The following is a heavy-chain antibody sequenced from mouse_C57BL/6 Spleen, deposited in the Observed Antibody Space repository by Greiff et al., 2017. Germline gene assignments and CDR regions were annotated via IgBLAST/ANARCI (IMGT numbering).Heavy chain of an antibody. CDR1: GYTFTSCW. CDR2: IDPSDSYT. CDR3: ARGGSSGYYYAMDY. V-gene: IGHV1-69*01. J-gene: IGHJ4*01. D-gene: IGHD3-2*02. Sequence: QVQLQQPGAELVMPGASVKLSCKASGYTFTSCWMHWVKQRPGQGLEWIGEIDPSDSYTNYNQKFKGKSTLTVDKSSSTAYMQLSSLTSEDSAVYYCARGGSSGYYYAMDYWGQGTSVTVSS.